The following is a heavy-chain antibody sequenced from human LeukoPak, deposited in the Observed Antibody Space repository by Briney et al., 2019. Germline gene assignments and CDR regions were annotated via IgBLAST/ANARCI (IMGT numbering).Heavy chain of an antibody. CDR1: GDSISSSNYY. D-gene: IGHD6-19*01. J-gene: IGHJ5*02. CDR3: ARDRARYSSGWSQGFDP. CDR2: IYYSGST. V-gene: IGHV4-39*07. Sequence: SETLSLTCIVSGDSISSSNYYWAWIRQPPGTGLEWIGSIYYSGSTYYNPSLKSRVTISVDTSKNQFSLKLSSVTAADTAVYYCARDRARYSSGWSQGFDPWGQGTLVTVSS.